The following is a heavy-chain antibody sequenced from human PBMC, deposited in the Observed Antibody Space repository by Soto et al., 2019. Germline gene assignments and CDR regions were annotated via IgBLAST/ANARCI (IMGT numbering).Heavy chain of an antibody. Sequence: QVQLQQWGAGLLKPSETLSLTCAVYGGSFSGYYWSWIRQPPGQGLEWIGEINHSGSTNYNPSLKSRVTKSVDTSKNQCSLKLSSGTAADTAVYYCARGPEITGGMDVWGQGTTVTVSS. CDR2: INHSGST. CDR3: ARGPEITGGMDV. D-gene: IGHD1-20*01. V-gene: IGHV4-34*01. CDR1: GGSFSGYY. J-gene: IGHJ6*02.